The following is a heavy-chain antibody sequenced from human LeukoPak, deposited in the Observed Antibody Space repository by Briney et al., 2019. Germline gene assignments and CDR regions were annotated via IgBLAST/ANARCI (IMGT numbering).Heavy chain of an antibody. Sequence: ASVKVSCKVSGYTLTELSMHWVRQAPGKGLEWMGGFDPEDGETIYAQKFQGRVTMTEDTSTDTAYMELSSLRSEDTAVYYCHTGRPGYPNFDYWGQGTLVTVSS. CDR2: FDPEDGET. CDR3: HTGRPGYPNFDY. CDR1: GYTLTELS. D-gene: IGHD3-16*02. V-gene: IGHV1-24*01. J-gene: IGHJ4*02.